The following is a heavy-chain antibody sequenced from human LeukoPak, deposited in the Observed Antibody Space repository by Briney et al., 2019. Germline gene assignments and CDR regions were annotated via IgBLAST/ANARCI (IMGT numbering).Heavy chain of an antibody. CDR3: AKGRGYSSSSGDFDY. Sequence: GGSLRLSCAASGFTFSSYAMSWVRQAPGKGLEWVSAISGSGDSTYYADSVKGRFTISRDNSKSTLYLQMNSLRAEDTAVYYCAKGRGYSSSSGDFDYWGQGTLVTVSS. CDR1: GFTFSSYA. CDR2: ISGSGDST. J-gene: IGHJ4*02. D-gene: IGHD6-6*01. V-gene: IGHV3-23*01.